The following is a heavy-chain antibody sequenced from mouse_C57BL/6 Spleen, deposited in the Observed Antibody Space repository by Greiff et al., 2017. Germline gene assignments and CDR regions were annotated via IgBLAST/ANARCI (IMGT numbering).Heavy chain of an antibody. V-gene: IGHV1-54*01. J-gene: IGHJ1*03. D-gene: IGHD1-1*01. CDR2: INPGSGGT. CDR1: GYAFTNYL. CDR3: ATYYEYFDV. Sequence: QVQLQQSGAELVRPGTSVKVSCKASGYAFTNYLIEWVKQRPGQGLEWIGVINPGSGGTNYNEKFKGKATLTADKSSSTAYMQLSSLTSEDSAVYFCATYYEYFDVWGTGTTVTVSS.